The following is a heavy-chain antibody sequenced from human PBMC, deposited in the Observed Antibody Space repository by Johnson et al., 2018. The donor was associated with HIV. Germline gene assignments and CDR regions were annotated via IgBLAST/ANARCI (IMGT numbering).Heavy chain of an antibody. CDR3: ASDVTAGNDAFDI. D-gene: IGHD1-1*01. CDR1: GFTFSSYA. J-gene: IGHJ3*02. Sequence: QVQLVESGGGVVQPGRSLRLSCAASGFTFSSYAMHWVRQAPGKGLEWVAVTSNDGTNTYYADSVKGRFTISRDNSKNTLYLEVNSLRAEDTAVYYCASDVTAGNDAFDIWGQGTMVTVSS. CDR2: TSNDGTNT. V-gene: IGHV3-30-3*01.